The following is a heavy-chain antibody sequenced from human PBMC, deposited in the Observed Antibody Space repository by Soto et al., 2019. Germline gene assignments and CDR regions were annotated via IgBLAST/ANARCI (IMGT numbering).Heavy chain of an antibody. CDR1: GFTFDDYA. D-gene: IGHD6-13*01. CDR3: ARTKGSFSSSWSH. V-gene: IGHV3-9*01. Sequence: EVQLVESGGGLVQPGRSLRLSCAASGFTFDDYAMHWVRQAPGKGLEWVSGISWNSDTIGYADSVKGRFTISRDNAKKSLYLQMDSLRAEDTALYYCARTKGSFSSSWSHWGQGTLVTVSS. CDR2: ISWNSDTI. J-gene: IGHJ4*02.